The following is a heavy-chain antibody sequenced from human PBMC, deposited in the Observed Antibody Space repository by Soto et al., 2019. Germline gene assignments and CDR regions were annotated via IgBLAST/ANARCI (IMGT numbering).Heavy chain of an antibody. V-gene: IGHV1-69*02. Sequence: QVQLVQSGAEVKKPGSSVKVSCKASGGTFSSYTISWVRQAPGQGLEWMGRIIPILGIANYAQKFQGRVTITADKSTSTAYMELSSVRSEDTAVYYCARGATLYYFDYWGQGTLVAVSS. J-gene: IGHJ4*02. CDR2: IIPILGIA. CDR3: ARGATLYYFDY. CDR1: GGTFSSYT. D-gene: IGHD1-26*01.